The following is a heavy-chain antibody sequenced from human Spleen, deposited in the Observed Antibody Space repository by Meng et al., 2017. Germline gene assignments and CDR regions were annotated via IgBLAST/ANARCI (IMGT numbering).Heavy chain of an antibody. CDR3: ARDFSRYFDL. D-gene: IGHD3-3*01. CDR1: GFTFFSYA. V-gene: IGHV3-30*04. Sequence: GESLKISCAASGFTFFSYAMYWVRQAPGKGLEWVAVISYDGSKKYYADSVKGRFTISRDNAKNSLYLQMNSLRVEDTAVYYCARDFSRYFDLWGRGTLVTVSS. CDR2: ISYDGSKK. J-gene: IGHJ2*01.